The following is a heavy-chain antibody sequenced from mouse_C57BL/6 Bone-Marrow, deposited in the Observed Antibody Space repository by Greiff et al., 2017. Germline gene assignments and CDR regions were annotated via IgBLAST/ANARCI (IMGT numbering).Heavy chain of an antibody. J-gene: IGHJ1*03. Sequence: VQLQQSGAELVKPGASVKMSCKASGYTFTSYWITWVKQRPGQGLEWIGDIYPGSGSTNYNEKFKSKATLTVDTSSSTAYMQLSSLTSEDAAVYYCARPYYSNYWYFDVGGRGTGITVTA. V-gene: IGHV1-55*01. CDR1: GYTFTSYW. CDR2: IYPGSGST. D-gene: IGHD2-5*01. CDR3: ARPYYSNYWYFDV.